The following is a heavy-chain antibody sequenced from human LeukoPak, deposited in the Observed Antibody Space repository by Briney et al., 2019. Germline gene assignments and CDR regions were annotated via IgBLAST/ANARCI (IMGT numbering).Heavy chain of an antibody. CDR1: GFTFSSYS. D-gene: IGHD3-16*01. CDR2: ISSSSSTI. CDR3: ARDGRVTDY. V-gene: IGHV3-48*01. J-gene: IGHJ4*02. Sequence: GGSLRLSCAASGFTFSSYSMNWVRQAPGKGLEWVSYISSSSSTIYYADSVKGRFTISRDNAKNSLYLQMNSLRAEDTAVYYCARDGRVTDYWGQGTLVTVSS.